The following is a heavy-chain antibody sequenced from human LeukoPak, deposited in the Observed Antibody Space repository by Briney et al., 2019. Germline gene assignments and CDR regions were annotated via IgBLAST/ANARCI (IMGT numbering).Heavy chain of an antibody. CDR3: AKEWVEDIVVVVAATRTASIDY. CDR1: GFTFSRYS. CDR2: ISSSRSYI. D-gene: IGHD2-15*01. J-gene: IGHJ4*02. V-gene: IGHV3-21*01. Sequence: GGSLRLSCAASGFTFSRYSMNWVRQAPGKGLEWVSSISSSRSYIYYADSVKGRFTISRDNAKNSLYLQMNSLRAEDTAVYYCAKEWVEDIVVVVAATRTASIDYWGQGTLVTASS.